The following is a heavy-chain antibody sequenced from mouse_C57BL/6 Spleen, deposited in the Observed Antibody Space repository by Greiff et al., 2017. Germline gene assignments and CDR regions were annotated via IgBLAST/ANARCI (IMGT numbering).Heavy chain of an antibody. D-gene: IGHD2-4*01. V-gene: IGHV1-18*01. J-gene: IGHJ2*01. CDR2: INPNNGGT. CDR3: AREGGDDYPFDY. CDR1: GYTFTDYN. Sequence: EVKLMESGPELVKPGASVKIPCKASGYTFTDYNMDWVKQSHGKSLEWIGDINPNNGGTIYNQKFKGKATLTVDKSSSTAYMELRSLTSEDTAVYYCAREGGDDYPFDYWGQGTTLTVSS.